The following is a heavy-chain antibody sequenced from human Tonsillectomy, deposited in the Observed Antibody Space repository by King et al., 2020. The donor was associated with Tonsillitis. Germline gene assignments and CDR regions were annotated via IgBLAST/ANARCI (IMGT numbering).Heavy chain of an antibody. CDR1: GFTFSTYS. CDR2: ISSSSSYI. J-gene: IGHJ4*02. CDR3: ARDRGGVVVAAFDY. D-gene: IGHD2-15*01. V-gene: IGHV3-21*01. Sequence: VQLVESGGGLVKPGGSLRLSCAASGFTFSTYSMNWVRQAPGKGLEWVSSISSSSSYIYYADSVKGRFTISRDNAKNSLYLQMNSLRAEDTAMYYCARDRGGVVVAAFDYWGQGTLVTVSS.